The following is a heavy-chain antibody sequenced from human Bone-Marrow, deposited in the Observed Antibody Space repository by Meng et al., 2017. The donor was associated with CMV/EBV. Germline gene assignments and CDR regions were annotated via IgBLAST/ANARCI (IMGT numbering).Heavy chain of an antibody. D-gene: IGHD2-2*01. CDR3: ARIVVPAARVSYYYYGMDV. V-gene: IGHV1-69*02. CDR1: GGTFSSYT. J-gene: IGHJ6*02. Sequence: SVKVSCKASGGTFSSYTISWVRQAPGQGLEWMGRIIPILGIANYAQKFQGRVTITADKSTSTAYMELSSLRSEDTAVYYCARIVVPAARVSYYYYGMDVWGHGTTVTVSS. CDR2: IIPILGIA.